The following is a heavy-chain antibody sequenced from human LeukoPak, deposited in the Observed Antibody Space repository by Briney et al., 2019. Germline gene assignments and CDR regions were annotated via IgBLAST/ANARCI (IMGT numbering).Heavy chain of an antibody. D-gene: IGHD6-13*01. CDR2: IYYSGST. V-gene: IGHV4-59*08. Sequence: PSETLSLTCTVSGGSISSYYWSWIRQPPGKGLEWIGYIYYSGSTNYNPSLKSRVTISVDTSKNQFSLKLSSVTAADTAVYYCARHWGIAAAGTGIDIWGQGTMVTVSS. CDR1: GGSISSYY. CDR3: ARHWGIAAAGTGIDI. J-gene: IGHJ3*02.